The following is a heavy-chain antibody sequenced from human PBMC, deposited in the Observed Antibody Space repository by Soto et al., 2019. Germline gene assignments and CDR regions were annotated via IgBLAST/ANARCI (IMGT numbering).Heavy chain of an antibody. Sequence: GGSLRLSCAASGFTFSSYGMHWVRQAPGKGLEWVAFIWHDGGNKFYAESVKGRFTNSRDNSKNTLYPQMTSLSAEDTAMYYCARDGDVNTGFGKDYWGQGTLVTISS. CDR2: IWHDGGNK. CDR3: ARDGDVNTGFGKDY. J-gene: IGHJ4*02. V-gene: IGHV3-33*01. CDR1: GFTFSSYG. D-gene: IGHD3-16*01.